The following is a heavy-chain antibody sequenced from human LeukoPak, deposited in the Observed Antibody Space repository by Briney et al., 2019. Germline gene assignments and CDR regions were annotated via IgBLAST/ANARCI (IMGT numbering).Heavy chain of an antibody. CDR2: ISGNGDNT. CDR1: GFTFSNYG. V-gene: IGHV3-23*01. CDR3: AKANGYYDY. Sequence: GGSLRLSCAASGFTFSNYGMSWVRQAPGKGLEWVSGISGNGDNTYYADSVKGRSSISRDNSKNTLYLQMDSLRAEDTAVYHCAKANGYYDYWGRGTLVTVSS. J-gene: IGHJ4*02. D-gene: IGHD3-22*01.